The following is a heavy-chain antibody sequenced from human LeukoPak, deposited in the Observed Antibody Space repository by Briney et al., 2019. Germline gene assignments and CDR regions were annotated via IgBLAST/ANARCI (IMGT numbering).Heavy chain of an antibody. D-gene: IGHD3-9*01. V-gene: IGHV1-8*02. CDR3: ARGLYDILTGYYEKDAFDI. CDR2: MNPNSGNT. CDR1: GYTFTSYG. J-gene: IGHJ3*02. Sequence: ASVKVSCKASGYTFTSYGISWVRQATGQGLEWMGWMNPNSGNTGYAQKFQGRLTMNMNTSINTAYMELSNLTSEDTTVYYCARGLYDILTGYYEKDAFDIWGQGTMVTVSS.